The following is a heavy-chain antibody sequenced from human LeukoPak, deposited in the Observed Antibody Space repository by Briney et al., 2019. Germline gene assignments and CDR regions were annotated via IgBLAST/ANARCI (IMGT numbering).Heavy chain of an antibody. CDR2: IYNSGIT. CDR1: GGSISSYY. CDR3: AKSDHSKTYYFDY. D-gene: IGHD4-11*01. V-gene: IGHV4-59*08. J-gene: IGHJ4*02. Sequence: SETLSLTCTVSGGSISSYYWSWIRQPPGKGLECIGYIYNSGITNYNPSLKSRVTISVDTSKNQFSLKLYSVTAADTAVYHCAKSDHSKTYYFDYWGQGTLVTVSS.